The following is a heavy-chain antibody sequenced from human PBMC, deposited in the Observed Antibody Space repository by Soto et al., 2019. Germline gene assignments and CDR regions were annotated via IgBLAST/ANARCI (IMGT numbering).Heavy chain of an antibody. CDR1: GGSISSYY. J-gene: IGHJ3*02. V-gene: IGHV4-59*01. CDR2: IYYSGST. D-gene: IGHD6-13*01. Sequence: SETLSLTCTVSGGSISSYYWSWIRQPPGKGLEWIGYIYYSGSTNYNPSLKSRVTISVDTSKNQFSLKLSSVTAADTAVYYCARDGEYSSSHDAFDIWGQGTMVTVSS. CDR3: ARDGEYSSSHDAFDI.